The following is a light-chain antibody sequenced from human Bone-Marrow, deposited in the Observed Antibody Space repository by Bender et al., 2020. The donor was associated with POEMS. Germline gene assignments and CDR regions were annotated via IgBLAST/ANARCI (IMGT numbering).Light chain of an antibody. CDR3: GAWDNSLRAGWL. J-gene: IGLJ3*02. CDR1: SSNIGENF. V-gene: IGLV1-51*01. CDR2: DNN. Sequence: QSVLTQPPSVSAAPGQRVSISCSGHSSNIGENFVSWYQHRPGTAPKLLIYDNNKRQSGVPDRFSGSKSGTSATLDISGLQPGDEAEYYCGAWDNSLRAGWLFGGGTLLTVL.